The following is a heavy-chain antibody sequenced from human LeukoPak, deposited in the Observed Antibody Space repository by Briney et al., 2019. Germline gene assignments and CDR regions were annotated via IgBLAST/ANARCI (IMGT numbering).Heavy chain of an antibody. J-gene: IGHJ5*02. Sequence: GGSLRLSCAASGLHFSGTAMSWVRQAPGKGLEWVSAISHDGMNAYYADSVKGRFTISRDNSKKTVSLEMSGLTAADTGVYYCAKDGAQYSSGPECDPRGQGALVTVSP. CDR3: AKDGAQYSSGPECDP. V-gene: IGHV3-23*01. CDR2: ISHDGMNA. CDR1: GLHFSGTA. D-gene: IGHD6-19*01.